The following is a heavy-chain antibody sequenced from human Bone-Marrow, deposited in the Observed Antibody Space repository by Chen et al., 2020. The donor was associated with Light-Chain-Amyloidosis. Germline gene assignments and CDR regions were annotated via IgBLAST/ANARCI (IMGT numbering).Heavy chain of an antibody. J-gene: IGHJ6*02. CDR2: IFYSGST. Sequence: QEQLQESGPGLVRPSQTLSLTCTVSGVSISSAGYYWSWIRQHPGKGLEWIGHIFYSGSTYANPSLKSRVAISVDTSKNQFSLKVSSVTAADTAVYYCARADASYYYYGMDVWGQGTTVTVSS. V-gene: IGHV4-31*03. CDR1: GVSISSAGYY. CDR3: ARADASYYYYGMDV.